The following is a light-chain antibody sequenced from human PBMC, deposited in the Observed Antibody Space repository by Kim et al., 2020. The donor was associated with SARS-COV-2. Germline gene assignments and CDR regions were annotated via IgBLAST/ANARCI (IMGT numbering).Light chain of an antibody. CDR2: DAS. V-gene: IGKV3-11*01. J-gene: IGKJ4*01. CDR3: QQRSNWPPNT. CDR1: QSVSSY. Sequence: EIVLTQSPATLSLSPGERATLSCRASQSVSSYLAWYQQKPGQAPRLLIYDASNRATGIPARFSGSGSGTDFTLTISSLEPEDFAVYYWQQRSNWPPNTFGGGTKVDIK.